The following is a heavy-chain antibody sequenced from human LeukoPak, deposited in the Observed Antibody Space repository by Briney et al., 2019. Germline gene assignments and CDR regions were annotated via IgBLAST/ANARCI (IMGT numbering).Heavy chain of an antibody. CDR1: GGSFSGYY. CDR2: INHSGST. D-gene: IGHD3-3*01. V-gene: IGHV4-34*01. J-gene: IGHJ6*03. CDR3: ARGPFWSGSNNLSHYYYYMDV. Sequence: SETLSLTCAVYGGSFSGYYWSWIRQPPGKGLEWIGEINHSGSTNYNPSLKSRVTISVDTSKSQFSLKLSSETAADTAVYYCARGPFWSGSNNLSHYYYYMDVWGKGTTVTVS.